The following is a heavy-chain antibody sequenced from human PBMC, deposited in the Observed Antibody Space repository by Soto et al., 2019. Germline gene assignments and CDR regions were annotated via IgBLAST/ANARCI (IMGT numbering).Heavy chain of an antibody. D-gene: IGHD6-19*01. CDR3: ASLSSGTLRY. Sequence: SETLSLTCKVSGASIRSTHYFWGWIRQPPGKGLEWIGNFYSSGSTYYNPSLKSRVTISVDTSKNQFSLKLSSVTAADTAVYYCASLSSGTLRYWGQGTLVTVSS. J-gene: IGHJ4*02. CDR1: GASIRSTHYF. V-gene: IGHV4-39*01. CDR2: FYSSGST.